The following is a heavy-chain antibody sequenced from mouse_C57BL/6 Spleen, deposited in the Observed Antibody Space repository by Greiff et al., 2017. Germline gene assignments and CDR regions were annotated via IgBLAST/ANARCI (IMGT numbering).Heavy chain of an antibody. CDR1: GYSITSGYD. V-gene: IGHV3-1*01. D-gene: IGHD3-1*01. CDR2: ISYSGST. J-gene: IGHJ4*01. CDR3: ARGTVEDAMDY. Sequence: ESGPGMVKPSQSLSLTCTVTGYSITSGYDWHWIRHFPGNKLEWMGYISYSGSTNYNPSLKSRISITHDTSKNHFFLRLNSVTTEDTATYYCARGTVEDAMDYWGQGTSVTVSS.